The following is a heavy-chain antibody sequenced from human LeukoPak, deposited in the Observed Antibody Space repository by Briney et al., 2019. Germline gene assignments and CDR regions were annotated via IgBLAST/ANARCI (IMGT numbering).Heavy chain of an antibody. CDR2: IYTSGST. D-gene: IGHD4-11*01. J-gene: IGHJ4*02. V-gene: IGHV4-4*07. Sequence: SETLSLTCTVSGGSISIDYWSCVRQPAGKGLEWIGRIYTSGSTNYNPSLKSRVTMSVDTSKNQFSLKLSSVTAADTAVYYCASSRTVTPFYYWSQGTLVTVSS. CDR3: ASSRTVTPFYY. CDR1: GGSISIDY.